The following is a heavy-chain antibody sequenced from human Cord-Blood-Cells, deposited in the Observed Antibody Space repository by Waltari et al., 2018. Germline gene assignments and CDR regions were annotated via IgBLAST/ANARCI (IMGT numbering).Heavy chain of an antibody. V-gene: IGHV1-69*01. D-gene: IGHD6-6*01. CDR2: IPIFGTA. Sequence: IPIFGTANYAQKFQGRVTITADESTSTAYMELSSLRSEDTAVYYCARDATLVEYISLPFDYWGQGTLVTVSS. J-gene: IGHJ4*02. CDR3: ARDATLVEYISLPFDY.